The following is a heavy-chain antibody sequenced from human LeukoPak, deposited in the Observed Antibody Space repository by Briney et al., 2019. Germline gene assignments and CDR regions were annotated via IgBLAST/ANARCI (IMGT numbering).Heavy chain of an antibody. V-gene: IGHV4-34*01. CDR2: INHSGST. J-gene: IGHJ4*02. D-gene: IGHD3-10*01. CDR3: ARGRVYYYGSGSYWRFDY. Sequence: SETLSLTCAVYGGSFSGYYWSWLRQPPGKGLEWIGEINHSGSTNYNPSLKSRVTISVDTSKNQFSLKLSSVTAADTAVYYCARGRVYYYGSGSYWRFDYWGQGTLVTVSS. CDR1: GGSFSGYY.